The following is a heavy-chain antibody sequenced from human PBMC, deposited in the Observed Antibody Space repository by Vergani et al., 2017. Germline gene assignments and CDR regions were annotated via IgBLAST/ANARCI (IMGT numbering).Heavy chain of an antibody. J-gene: IGHJ4*02. Sequence: EVQLLESGGGLVQPGGSLRLSCAVSGFTFSSYAMSWVRQAPGKGLEWVSATSGSGGRTYYADSVKGRCTISGDNSKNKLYLQMNSLRAEDTAVYYCAKDHCSEGSTSCYAFDYWGQGTLVTVSS. CDR3: AKDHCSEGSTSCYAFDY. CDR2: TSGSGGRT. CDR1: GFTFSSYA. V-gene: IGHV3-23*01. D-gene: IGHD2-2*01.